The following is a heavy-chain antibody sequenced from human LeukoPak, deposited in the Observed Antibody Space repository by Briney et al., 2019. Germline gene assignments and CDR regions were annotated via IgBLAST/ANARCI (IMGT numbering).Heavy chain of an antibody. D-gene: IGHD2-2*02. V-gene: IGHV1-8*03. Sequence: ASVKVSCKASGYTFTSYGINWVRQATGQGLEWMGWMNPNSGNTGYAQKFQGRVTITKNTSISTAYMELSSLRSEDTAVYYCARGAFGYCSSTSCHTNWFDPWGQGTLVTVSS. CDR1: GYTFTSYG. J-gene: IGHJ5*02. CDR2: MNPNSGNT. CDR3: ARGAFGYCSSTSCHTNWFDP.